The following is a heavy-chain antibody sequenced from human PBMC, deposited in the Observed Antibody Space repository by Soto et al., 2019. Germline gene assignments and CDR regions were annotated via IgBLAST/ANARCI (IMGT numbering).Heavy chain of an antibody. CDR3: ARDLSRADCSGGSCYSGGLDY. CDR2: IKQDGSEK. Sequence: EVQLVESGGGLVQPGGSLRLPCAASGFTFSSYWMSWVRQAPGKGLEWVANIKQDGSEKYYVDSVKGRFTISRDNAKNSLYLQMNSLRAEDTAVYYCARDLSRADCSGGSCYSGGLDYWGQGTLVTVSS. CDR1: GFTFSSYW. V-gene: IGHV3-7*01. D-gene: IGHD2-15*01. J-gene: IGHJ4*02.